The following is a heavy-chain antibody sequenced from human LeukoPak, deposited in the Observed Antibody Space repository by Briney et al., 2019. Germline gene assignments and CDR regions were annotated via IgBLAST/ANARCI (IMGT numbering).Heavy chain of an antibody. V-gene: IGHV1-18*01. CDR3: ARDQGSSSWYGGGWFDP. D-gene: IGHD6-13*01. CDR2: ISAYNGNT. Sequence: ASVKVSCKASGYTFTSYGISWVRQAPGQGLEWMGWISAYNGNTNYAQKLQGRVTMTTDTSTSTAYMELRSLRSDDTAVYYCARDQGSSSWYGGGWFDPWGQGTLVTVSS. CDR1: GYTFTSYG. J-gene: IGHJ5*02.